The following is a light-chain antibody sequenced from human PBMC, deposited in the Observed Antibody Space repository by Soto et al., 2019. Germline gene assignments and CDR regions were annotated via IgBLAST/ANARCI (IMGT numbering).Light chain of an antibody. CDR2: GAS. J-gene: IGKJ2*01. Sequence: EIVMTQSPATLSVSPGERATLSCRASQSVRSGLAWYQQRPGQAPRLLIYGASTRASGIPARFSGSGSGTEFTLTISSLQSEDFAVYYCQQYYNWPMYTFGLGTK. CDR1: QSVRSG. V-gene: IGKV3-15*01. CDR3: QQYYNWPMYT.